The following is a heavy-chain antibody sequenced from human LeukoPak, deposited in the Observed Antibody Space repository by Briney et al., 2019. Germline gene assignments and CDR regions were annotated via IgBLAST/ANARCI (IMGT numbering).Heavy chain of an antibody. D-gene: IGHD6-13*01. V-gene: IGHV1-2*02. Sequence: ASVKVSCKASGYTFTGYYIHWVRQAPGQGLEWMGWVNPKSGGTNYAQKFQGRVTMTRDTSISTVYMELSSLRSDDTAVYYCARVAAAGIYPYYYNAMDVWGQGTTVTVSS. CDR2: VNPKSGGT. CDR1: GYTFTGYY. CDR3: ARVAAAGIYPYYYNAMDV. J-gene: IGHJ6*02.